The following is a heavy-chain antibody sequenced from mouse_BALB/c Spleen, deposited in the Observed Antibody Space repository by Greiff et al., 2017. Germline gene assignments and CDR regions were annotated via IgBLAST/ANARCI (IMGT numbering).Heavy chain of an antibody. J-gene: IGHJ3*01. CDR1: GYTFTSYW. D-gene: IGHD3-1*01. CDR2: INPSTGYT. V-gene: IGHV1-7*01. Sequence: VKLMESGAELAKPGASVKMSCKASGYTFTSYWMHWVKQRPGQGLEWIGYINPSTGYTEYNQKFKDKATLTADKSSSTAYMQLSSLTSEDSAVYYCARFSSGYGWFAYWGQGTLVTVSA. CDR3: ARFSSGYGWFAY.